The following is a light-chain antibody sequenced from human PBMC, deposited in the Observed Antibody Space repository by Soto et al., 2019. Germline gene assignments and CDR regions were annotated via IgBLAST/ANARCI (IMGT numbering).Light chain of an antibody. CDR1: QSVGRN. CDR2: GTS. V-gene: IGKV3-15*01. J-gene: IGKJ2*01. Sequence: EIVMTQSPVALSVSPGESAVLSCRVSQSVGRNFAWYQQRPGQAPRVLIYGTSTRATGVPARFSGSGSGTDFTLTISSLQSEDFAVYYCQQYNKWPYTFGQGTRLEIK. CDR3: QQYNKWPYT.